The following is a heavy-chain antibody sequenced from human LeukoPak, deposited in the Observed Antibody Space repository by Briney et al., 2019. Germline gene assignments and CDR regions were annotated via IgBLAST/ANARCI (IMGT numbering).Heavy chain of an antibody. D-gene: IGHD5-18*01. J-gene: IGHJ4*02. CDR2: IRKDGNDE. Sequence: GGSLRLSCAASGFTFSNYWMSWVRRAPGKGLEWVANIRKDGNDEYYVDSVKGRFTISRDNAKNSLYLQMNSLRAEDTAVYYCAGLDTIMVRDAGYWGQGTLVIVSS. V-gene: IGHV3-7*01. CDR1: GFTFSNYW. CDR3: AGLDTIMVRDAGY.